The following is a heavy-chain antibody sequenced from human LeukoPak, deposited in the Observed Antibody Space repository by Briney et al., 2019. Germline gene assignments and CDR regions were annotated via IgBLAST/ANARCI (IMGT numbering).Heavy chain of an antibody. D-gene: IGHD5-18*01. CDR3: ERDYGNGVIYSYGYSYFDY. V-gene: IGHV1-69*04. CDR1: GGTFSSYT. J-gene: IGHJ4*02. CDR2: IIPILGIA. Sequence: ASVKVSCKASGGTFSSYTISWVRQAPGQGLEWMGRIIPILGIANYAQKFQGRVTITADKSTSTAYMELSSLRSEDTAVYYCERDYGNGVIYSYGYSYFDYWGQGTLVTVSS.